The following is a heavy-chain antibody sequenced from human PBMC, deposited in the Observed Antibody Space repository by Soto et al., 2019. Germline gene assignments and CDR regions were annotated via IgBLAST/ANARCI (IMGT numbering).Heavy chain of an antibody. V-gene: IGHV3-15*01. Sequence: EVQLVESGGGLVKPGGSLRLSCAASGFTFSNAWMSWVRQAPGKGLEWVCRSKSKTDGGTTDYAAPVKGRFTITRDDSKNTLYLQMNSLKTEDTAVYYCTTDLFWYSSGWYSDYGGQGTLVTVAS. D-gene: IGHD6-19*01. J-gene: IGHJ4*02. CDR3: TTDLFWYSSGWYSDY. CDR2: SKSKTDGGTT. CDR1: GFTFSNAW.